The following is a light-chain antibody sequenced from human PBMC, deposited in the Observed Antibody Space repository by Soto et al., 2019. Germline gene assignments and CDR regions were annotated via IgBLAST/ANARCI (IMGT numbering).Light chain of an antibody. CDR1: SSDVGGYNY. CDR3: SSFAGNNNLV. V-gene: IGLV2-8*01. CDR2: EVS. Sequence: QSALTQPPSASGSPGQSVTISCTGTSSDVGGYNYVSWYQQHPGKAPKLMISEVSKRPSGIPDRFSGSKSGSTASLTVSGLQAEDEADYYCSSFAGNNNLVFGGGTKVTVL. J-gene: IGLJ2*01.